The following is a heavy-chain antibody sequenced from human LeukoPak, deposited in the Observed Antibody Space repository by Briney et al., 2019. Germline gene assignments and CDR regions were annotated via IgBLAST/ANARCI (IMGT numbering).Heavy chain of an antibody. D-gene: IGHD6-13*01. CDR2: MNPNSGNT. CDR1: GYTFTSYD. J-gene: IGHJ5*02. V-gene: IGHV1-8*01. Sequence: ASVKVSCKASGYTFTSYDINWARQATGQGLEWMGWMNPNSGNTGYAQKFQGRVTMTRNTSISTAYMELSSLRSEDTAVYYCARAVSTQQQLVPWGQGTLVTVSS. CDR3: ARAVSTQQQLVP.